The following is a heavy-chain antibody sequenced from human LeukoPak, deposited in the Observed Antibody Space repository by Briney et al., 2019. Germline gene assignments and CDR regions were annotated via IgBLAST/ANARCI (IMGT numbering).Heavy chain of an antibody. CDR3: TRRDGSYHYGSGSYSHNWFDP. V-gene: IGHV4-38-2*02. CDR1: GYSISSGYY. J-gene: IGHJ5*02. D-gene: IGHD3-10*01. CDR2: IYHSGST. Sequence: SETLSLTCTVSGYSISSGYYWGWIRQPPGKGLEWIGSIYHSGSTYYNPSLKSRVTISVDTSKNQFSLKLSSVTGADTAVYYCTRRDGSYHYGSGSYSHNWFDPWGQGTLVTVSS.